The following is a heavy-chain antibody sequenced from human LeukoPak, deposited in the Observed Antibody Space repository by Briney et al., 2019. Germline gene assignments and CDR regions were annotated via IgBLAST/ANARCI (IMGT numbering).Heavy chain of an antibody. V-gene: IGHV1-18*01. Sequence: ASVKVSCEASGYDFTSYGISWVRQAPGQGPEWMGWISTYNGDTYYAQKFQGRVTMTRDTSISTAYMELSRLRSDDTAVYYCARASAGYSSRVEDYWGQGTLVTVSS. CDR2: ISTYNGDT. CDR3: ARASAGYSSRVEDY. CDR1: GYDFTSYG. D-gene: IGHD6-13*01. J-gene: IGHJ4*02.